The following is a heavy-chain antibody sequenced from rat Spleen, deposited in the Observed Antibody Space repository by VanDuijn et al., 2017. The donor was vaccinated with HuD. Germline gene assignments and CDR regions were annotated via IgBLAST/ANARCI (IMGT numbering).Heavy chain of an antibody. CDR2: IRNKASGYTT. Sequence: EVKLLESGGGLVQPGGSLRLSCAASGFTFTDFFMSWIRQPPGKAPEWLDIIRNKASGYTTEYNPSVKGRFTISRDNTQDILYLQMNILRAEDTAIYYCARHGYNSYFDYWGQGVMVTVSS. V-gene: IGHV7-6*01. J-gene: IGHJ2*01. D-gene: IGHD1-4*01. CDR1: GFTFTDFF. CDR3: ARHGYNSYFDY.